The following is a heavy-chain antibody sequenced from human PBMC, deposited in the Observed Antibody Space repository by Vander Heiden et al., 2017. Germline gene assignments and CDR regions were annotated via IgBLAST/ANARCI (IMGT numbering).Heavy chain of an antibody. Sequence: QVQLVESGGGVVQPGRSLRLSCAASGFTFSSYGMHWVRQAPGKGLEWVAVISYDGSNKYYADSVKGRVTISRDNSKNTLYLQMNSLRAEDTAVYYCAKSKQGTAMVSYYYGMDVWGQGTTVTVSS. CDR3: AKSKQGTAMVSYYYGMDV. D-gene: IGHD5-18*01. J-gene: IGHJ6*02. V-gene: IGHV3-30*18. CDR2: ISYDGSNK. CDR1: GFTFSSYG.